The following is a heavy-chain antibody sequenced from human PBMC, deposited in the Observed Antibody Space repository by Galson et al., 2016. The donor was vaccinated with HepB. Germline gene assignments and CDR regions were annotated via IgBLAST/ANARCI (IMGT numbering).Heavy chain of an antibody. D-gene: IGHD1-1*01. J-gene: IGHJ3*02. V-gene: IGHV3-23*01. Sequence: SLRLSCAASGFTFSNYAMSWVRQAPGKGLGWVSAISGSTGRTYYADSVKGHFTISRDNYKNTLYLQMNSLRAGDTALYYCAKESPKNAGGAFDIWGQGTMVTVSS. CDR2: ISGSTGRT. CDR3: AKESPKNAGGAFDI. CDR1: GFTFSNYA.